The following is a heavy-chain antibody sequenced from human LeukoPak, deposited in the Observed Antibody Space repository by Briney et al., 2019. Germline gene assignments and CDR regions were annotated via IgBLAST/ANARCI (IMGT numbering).Heavy chain of an antibody. D-gene: IGHD4-17*01. CDR1: GGSISSGSYY. Sequence: PSQTLSLTCTVSGGSISSGSYYWSWIRQPAGKGLEWIGRIYTSGSTYYNPSLKSRVTISVDTSKNQFSLKLSSVTAADTVVYYCARDRASTLLGDYEGYFHHWGQGTLVTVSS. CDR3: ARDRASTLLGDYEGYFHH. V-gene: IGHV4-61*02. CDR2: IYTSGST. J-gene: IGHJ1*01.